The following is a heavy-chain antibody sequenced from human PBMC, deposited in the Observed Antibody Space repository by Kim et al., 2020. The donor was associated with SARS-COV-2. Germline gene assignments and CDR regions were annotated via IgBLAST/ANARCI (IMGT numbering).Heavy chain of an antibody. Sequence: AKGRFTLSRDTAKNSLYLQMTSLRAEDTAVYYCARTPPIRPYSGYGTFDYWGQGTLVTVSS. D-gene: IGHD5-12*01. J-gene: IGHJ4*02. V-gene: IGHV3-11*04. CDR3: ARTPPIRPYSGYGTFDY.